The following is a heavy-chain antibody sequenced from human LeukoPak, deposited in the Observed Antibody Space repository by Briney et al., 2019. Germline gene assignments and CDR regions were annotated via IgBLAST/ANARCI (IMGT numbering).Heavy chain of an antibody. CDR3: AKGHSGGWYELDY. D-gene: IGHD6-19*01. CDR2: ISGSGDTT. Sequence: PGGSLRLSCAASGFTFSNYAMNWVRQAPGKGLEWVSVISGSGDTTYYADSVKGRFTISRDISKNTLYLQMNSLRVEDTAVYYCAKGHSGGWYELDYWGQGTLVTVSS. J-gene: IGHJ4*02. V-gene: IGHV3-23*01. CDR1: GFTFSNYA.